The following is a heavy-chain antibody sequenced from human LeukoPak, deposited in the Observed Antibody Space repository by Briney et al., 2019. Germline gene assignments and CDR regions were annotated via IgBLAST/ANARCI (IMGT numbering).Heavy chain of an antibody. CDR1: GGSISSSSYY. J-gene: IGHJ4*02. D-gene: IGHD6-13*01. Sequence: SETLSLTCTVSGGSISSSSYYWGWIRQPPGKGLEWIGSIYHSGSTYYNPSLKSRVTISVDKSKNQFSLRLSSVTAADTAVYYCARGPIAAPGTCDYWGQGTLVTVSS. CDR2: IYHSGST. V-gene: IGHV4-39*07. CDR3: ARGPIAAPGTCDY.